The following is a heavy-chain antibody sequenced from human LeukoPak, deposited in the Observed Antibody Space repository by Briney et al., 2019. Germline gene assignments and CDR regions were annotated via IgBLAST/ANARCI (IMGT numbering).Heavy chain of an antibody. Sequence: GGSLRLSCAASGFTFSSSPMLWVRQTPGKGLVWLSRISPDGSDTTYADSVKGRFTSSRDNAKNTLYLQMNSLSVEDTAVYYCTRDRYSVGDIWGQGTLVTVSS. CDR2: ISPDGSDT. D-gene: IGHD3-16*02. V-gene: IGHV3-74*01. CDR1: GFTFSSSP. CDR3: TRDRYSVGDI. J-gene: IGHJ3*02.